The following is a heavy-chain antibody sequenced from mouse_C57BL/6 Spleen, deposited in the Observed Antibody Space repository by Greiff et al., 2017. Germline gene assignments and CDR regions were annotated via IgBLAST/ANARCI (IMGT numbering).Heavy chain of an antibody. D-gene: IGHD1-1*01. Sequence: VQLQQSGAELMKPGASVKLSCKATGYTFTGYWIEWVKQRPGNGLEWIGEILPGSGSTDYNEKFKGKATFTSDTTTNTTYMQISSLTTDDSAIYYCARKILRYDDSMDYWGQGTSVTVSS. V-gene: IGHV1-9*01. CDR2: ILPGSGST. CDR3: ARKILRYDDSMDY. CDR1: GYTFTGYW. J-gene: IGHJ4*01.